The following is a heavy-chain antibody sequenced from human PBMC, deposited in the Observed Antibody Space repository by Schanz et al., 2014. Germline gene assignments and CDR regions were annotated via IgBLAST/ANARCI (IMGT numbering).Heavy chain of an antibody. CDR2: INTNTGNP. CDR1: GYTFIDYY. V-gene: IGHV7-4-1*02. D-gene: IGHD6-19*01. CDR3: TTETIAMAGTFSI. J-gene: IGHJ4*02. Sequence: QVQLVQSGAEVKKPGASVKVSCKASGYTFIDYYMHWVRQAPGQGLEWVGWINTNTGNPTYAQGFTGRFVFSLDTSVSTAYLQISSLKAEDTAAYYCTTETIAMAGTFSIWGQGTLVIVSS.